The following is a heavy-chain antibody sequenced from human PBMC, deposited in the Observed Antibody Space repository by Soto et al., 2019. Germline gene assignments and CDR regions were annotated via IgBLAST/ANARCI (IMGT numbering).Heavy chain of an antibody. CDR2: ISYDGSNK. Sequence: PGGSLRLSCAASGFTFSSYAMHWVRQAPGKGLEWVAVISYDGSNKYYADSVKGRFTISRDNSKNTLYLQMNSLRAEDTAEYYCARELGYCSGGNCYMDGAFDFWGQGTMVTVSS. J-gene: IGHJ3*01. V-gene: IGHV3-30-3*01. CDR3: ARELGYCSGGNCYMDGAFDF. CDR1: GFTFSSYA. D-gene: IGHD2-15*01.